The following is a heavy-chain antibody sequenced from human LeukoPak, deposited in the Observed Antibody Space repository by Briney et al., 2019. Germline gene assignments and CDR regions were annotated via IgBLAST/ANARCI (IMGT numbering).Heavy chain of an antibody. CDR2: IYYSGST. CDR1: GGSISSYY. CDR3: ARYCSSTSCYDPAFDY. J-gene: IGHJ4*02. V-gene: IGHV4-59*01. Sequence: NPSETLSLTCTVSGGSISSYYWSWIRQPPGEGLEWIGYIYYSGSTNYNPSLKSRVTISVDTSKNQFSLKLSSVTAADTAVYYCARYCSSTSCYDPAFDYWGQGTLVTVSS. D-gene: IGHD2-2*01.